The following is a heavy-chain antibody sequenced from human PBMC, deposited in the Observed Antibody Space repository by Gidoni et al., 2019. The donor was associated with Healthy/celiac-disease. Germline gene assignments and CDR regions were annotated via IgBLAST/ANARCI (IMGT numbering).Heavy chain of an antibody. D-gene: IGHD6-13*01. J-gene: IGHJ4*02. CDR1: GGTSSSYA. CDR2: IIPIVGTA. Sequence: QVQLVQSGAAVKKPGSSVKVSCKASGGTSSSYAISCVRQAPGQGLEWMGGIIPIVGTATYAQKFQGRVTITADESTSTAYMELSSRRSEDTAVYYCACSIAAATTGLDYWGQGTLVTVSS. V-gene: IGHV1-69*01. CDR3: ACSIAAATTGLDY.